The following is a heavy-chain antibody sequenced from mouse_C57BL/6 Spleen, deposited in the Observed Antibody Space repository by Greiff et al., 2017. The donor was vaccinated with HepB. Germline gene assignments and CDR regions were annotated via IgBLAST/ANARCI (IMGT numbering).Heavy chain of an antibody. Sequence: VKLVESGPGLVAPSQSLSITCTVSGFSLTSYGVDWVRQPPGKGLEWLGVIWGGGSTNYNSALMSRLSISKDNSKSQVFLKMNSLQTDDTAMYYCAKHERIYYYGSSREDYAMDYWGQGTSVTVSS. CDR1: GFSLTSYG. V-gene: IGHV2-9*01. J-gene: IGHJ4*01. CDR2: IWGGGST. D-gene: IGHD1-1*01. CDR3: AKHERIYYYGSSREDYAMDY.